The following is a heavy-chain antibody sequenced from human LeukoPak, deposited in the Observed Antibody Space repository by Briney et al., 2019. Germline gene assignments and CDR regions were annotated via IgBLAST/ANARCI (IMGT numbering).Heavy chain of an antibody. CDR2: IYYSGST. CDR3: ARQITSHGTWGWDVIDY. J-gene: IGHJ4*02. CDR1: GGSFSDYY. Sequence: SETLSLTCAVYGGSFSDYYWSWIRQPPGKGLEWIGSIYYSGSTYYNPSLKSRVTISVDTSKNQFSLKLSSVTAADTAVYYCARQITSHGTWGWDVIDYWGQGTLVTVSS. V-gene: IGHV4-34*01. D-gene: IGHD3-16*01.